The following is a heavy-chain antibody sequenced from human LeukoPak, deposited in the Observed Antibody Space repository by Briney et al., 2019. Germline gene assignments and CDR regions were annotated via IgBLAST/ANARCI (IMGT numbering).Heavy chain of an antibody. CDR2: IESDASNT. D-gene: IGHD1-26*01. CDR3: TRDGSGSRIPFDY. J-gene: IGHJ4*02. V-gene: IGHV3-74*01. CDR1: GFAFGSHW. Sequence: GGSLRLSCAASGFAFGSHWMHWVRQAPGKGLVWVACIESDASNTRYADSVEGRFTISRDNPNKPLYLQMNSLRAEDTAVYYCTRDGSGSRIPFDYWGQGTLVTVSS.